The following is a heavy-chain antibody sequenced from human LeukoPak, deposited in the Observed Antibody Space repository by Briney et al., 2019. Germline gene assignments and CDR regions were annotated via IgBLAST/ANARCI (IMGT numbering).Heavy chain of an antibody. Sequence: SETLSLTCTVSGGSISSYYWSWIRQPPGKGLEWIGYIYYSGSNNYNPSLKSRVTISVDTSKNQFSLKLSSVTAADTAVYYCARVVTIYYYYMDVWGKGTTVTVSS. J-gene: IGHJ6*03. CDR2: IYYSGSN. CDR3: ARVVTIYYYYMDV. V-gene: IGHV4-59*01. CDR1: GGSISSYY. D-gene: IGHD3-3*01.